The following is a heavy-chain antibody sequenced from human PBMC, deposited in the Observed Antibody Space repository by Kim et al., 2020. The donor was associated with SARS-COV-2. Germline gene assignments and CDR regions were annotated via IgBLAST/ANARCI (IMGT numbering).Heavy chain of an antibody. CDR2: IKQDGSEK. CDR3: ARSSFEMATRRVNY. V-gene: IGHV3-7*03. D-gene: IGHD5-12*01. CDR1: GFTFSSYW. J-gene: IGHJ4*02. Sequence: GGSLRLSCAASGFTFSSYWMSWVRQAPGKGLEWVANIKQDGSEKYYVDSVKGRFTISRDNAKNSLYLQMNSLSAEDTAVYYCARSSFEMATRRVNYWGQGTLVTVSS.